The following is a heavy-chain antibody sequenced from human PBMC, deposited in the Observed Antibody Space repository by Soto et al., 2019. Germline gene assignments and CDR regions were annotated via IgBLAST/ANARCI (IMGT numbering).Heavy chain of an antibody. CDR2: TYYRSNWRH. J-gene: IGHJ4*02. CDR3: ARGVAGSGFDL. CDR1: VDSVSSNTAA. Sequence: SQTLSLTCAISVDSVSSNTAAWNWIRSSPSRGLEWLGRTYYRSNWRHDYAVSVKSRITVNPDTSKNHFSLQLNSVTPDDTAVYYCARGVAGSGFDLWGQGTPVTVSS. V-gene: IGHV6-1*01. D-gene: IGHD6-19*01.